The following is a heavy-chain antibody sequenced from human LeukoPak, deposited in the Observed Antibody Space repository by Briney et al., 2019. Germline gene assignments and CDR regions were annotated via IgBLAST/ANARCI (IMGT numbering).Heavy chain of an antibody. D-gene: IGHD2-21*01. CDR3: ARDPSSYSI. V-gene: IGHV4-59*01. Sequence: SETLSLTCTVSGGSISSYYWSWIRQPPGKGLEWIGYIYYSGSTNYNPSLKSRVTISVDTSKNQFSLKLSSATAADTAVYYCARDPSSYSIWGQGTLVTVSS. CDR1: GGSISSYY. CDR2: IYYSGST. J-gene: IGHJ4*02.